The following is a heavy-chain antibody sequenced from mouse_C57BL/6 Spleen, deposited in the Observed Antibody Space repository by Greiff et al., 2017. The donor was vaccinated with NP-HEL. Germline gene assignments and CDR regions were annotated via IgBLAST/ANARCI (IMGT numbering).Heavy chain of an antibody. V-gene: IGHV1-15*01. CDR1: GYTFTDYE. D-gene: IGHD2-5*01. J-gene: IGHJ2*01. Sequence: QVQLQQSGAELVRPGASVTLSCKASGYTFTDYEMHWVKQTPVHGLEWIGAIDPETGGTAYNQKFKGKAILTADKSSSTAYMELRSLTSEDSAVYYCTRWAYYSNYVDYWGQGTTLTVSS. CDR2: IDPETGGT. CDR3: TRWAYYSNYVDY.